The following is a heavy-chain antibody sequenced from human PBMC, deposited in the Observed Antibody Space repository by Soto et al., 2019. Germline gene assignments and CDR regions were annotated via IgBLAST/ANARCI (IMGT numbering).Heavy chain of an antibody. CDR3: ARKGAAASYAHYYMDV. D-gene: IGHD6-13*01. J-gene: IGHJ6*03. CDR2: VYYSGNT. V-gene: IGHV4-59*01. CDR1: GGSISPYY. Sequence: QVQLQESGPGLVKPSETLSLTCTVSGGSISPYYWSWIRQSPGKGLEWIGYVYYSGNTNYNPSLESRVTISVDTSRNRLSLNLNCATAADTAVYYCARKGAAASYAHYYMDVWGRGTAVTVSS.